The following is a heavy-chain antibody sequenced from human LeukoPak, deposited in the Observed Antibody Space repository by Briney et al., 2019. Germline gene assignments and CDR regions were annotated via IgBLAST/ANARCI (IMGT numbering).Heavy chain of an antibody. D-gene: IGHD2-21*02. CDR1: GYTLTELS. J-gene: IGHJ4*02. CDR3: ATDLFLVTAIVN. Sequence: GASVKVSCKVSGYTLTELSMHWVRQAPGKGLEWMGGSDPEDGETIYAQKFQGRVTMTEDTSTDTAYMELSSLRSEDTAVYYCATDLFLVTAIVNWGQGTLVTVSS. CDR2: SDPEDGET. V-gene: IGHV1-24*01.